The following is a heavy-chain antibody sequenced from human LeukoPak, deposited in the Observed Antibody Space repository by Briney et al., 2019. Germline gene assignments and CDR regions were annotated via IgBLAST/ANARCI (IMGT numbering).Heavy chain of an antibody. CDR3: ARGSGYSYGTDFDY. CDR1: GGSFSGYY. V-gene: IGHV4-34*01. Sequence: TTSETLSLTCAVYGGSFSGYYWSWIRQPPGKGLEWIGEINHSGSTNYNPSLKSRVTISVDTSKNQFSLKLSSVTAADTAVYYCARGSGYSYGTDFDYWGQGTLVTVSS. D-gene: IGHD5-18*01. CDR2: INHSGST. J-gene: IGHJ4*02.